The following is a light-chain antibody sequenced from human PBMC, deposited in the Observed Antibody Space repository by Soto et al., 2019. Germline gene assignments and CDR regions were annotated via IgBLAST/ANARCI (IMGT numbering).Light chain of an antibody. CDR3: QQYNSYPIT. V-gene: IGKV1-5*03. CDR1: QSISSW. Sequence: DIQMTQSPPTLSASVGDRVTITCRAGQSISSWLAWYQQKPGKAPKLLIYKASSLESGVPSRFSGSGSGTEFTLTVSSLQPDDFATYYCQQYNSYPITFGPGTKVDIK. J-gene: IGKJ3*01. CDR2: KAS.